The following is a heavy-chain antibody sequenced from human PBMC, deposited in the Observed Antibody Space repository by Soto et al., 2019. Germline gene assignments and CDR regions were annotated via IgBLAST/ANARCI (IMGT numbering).Heavy chain of an antibody. J-gene: IGHJ4*02. V-gene: IGHV4-31*03. CDR2: IYYSGST. CDR3: ARLGGRGVYYYDSSGSPPYFDY. Sequence: SETLSLTCTVSGGSISSGGYYWSWIRQHPGKGLEWIGYIYYSGSTYYNPSLKSRVTISVDTSKNQFSLKLSSVTAADTAVYYCARLGGRGVYYYDSSGSPPYFDYWGQGTLVTVS. D-gene: IGHD3-22*01. CDR1: GGSISSGGYY.